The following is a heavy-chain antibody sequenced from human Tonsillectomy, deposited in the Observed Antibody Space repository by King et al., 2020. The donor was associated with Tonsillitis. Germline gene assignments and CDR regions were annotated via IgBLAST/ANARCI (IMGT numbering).Heavy chain of an antibody. CDR2: IYYSGSI. CDR3: ASFSGGYYGTFDY. Sequence: VQLQESGPGLVKPSETLSLTCTVSGGSISSYYWSWIRRPPGKGLEWIGYIYYSGSINYNPSLQSRVTISVDTSKNQFSLKLRSVTAADTAVYYCASFSGGYYGTFDYWGRGTLVTVSS. D-gene: IGHD1-26*01. J-gene: IGHJ4*02. V-gene: IGHV4-59*01. CDR1: GGSISSYY.